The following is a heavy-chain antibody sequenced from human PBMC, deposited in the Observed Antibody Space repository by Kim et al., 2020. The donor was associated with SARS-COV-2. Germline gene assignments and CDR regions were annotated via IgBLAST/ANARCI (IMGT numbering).Heavy chain of an antibody. CDR3: ARTLDGDAPDY. Sequence: TNYNPAPKSRVTISVDTSKNQFSLKLSSVTAADTAVYYCARTLDGDAPDYWGQGTWSPSPQ. CDR2: T. J-gene: IGHJ4*02. D-gene: IGHD4-17*01. V-gene: IGHV4-34*01.